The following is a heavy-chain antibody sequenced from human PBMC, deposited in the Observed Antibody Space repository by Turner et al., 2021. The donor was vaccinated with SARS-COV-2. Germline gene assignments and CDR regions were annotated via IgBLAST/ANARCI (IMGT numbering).Heavy chain of an antibody. J-gene: IGHJ3*02. CDR1: RFTVSSNY. CDR3: ARDHIAASHAFDI. CDR2: IYSGGST. Sequence: EVQLVETGGGLIQPGGSLRLHCAASRFTVSSNYMSWVRQAPGKGLEWVSVIYSGGSTFYADSVKGRFTSSRDNSKTTLYLQMNSLRAEDTAVYYCARDHIAASHAFDIWGQGTMVTVSS. V-gene: IGHV3-53*02. D-gene: IGHD6-13*01.